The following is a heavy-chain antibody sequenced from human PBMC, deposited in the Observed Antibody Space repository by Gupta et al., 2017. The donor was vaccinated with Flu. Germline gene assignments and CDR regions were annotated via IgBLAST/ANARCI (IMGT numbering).Heavy chain of an antibody. D-gene: IGHD1-26*01. CDR3: MGATFSP. J-gene: IGHJ3*01. CDR1: GFTFDDYA. V-gene: IGHV3-9*01. CDR2: ISWNSGSI. Sequence: EVQVVESGGGLVQPGRSLRLSCAASGFTFDDYAMHWVRQAPGKGLEWVSGISWNSGSIGYADSVKGRFTISRDNAKNSLYLQMNSLRAEDTALYFCMGATFSPGGQGTMVTVSS.